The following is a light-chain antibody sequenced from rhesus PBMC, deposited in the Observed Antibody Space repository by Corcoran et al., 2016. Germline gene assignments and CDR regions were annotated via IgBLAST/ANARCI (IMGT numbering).Light chain of an antibody. CDR1: QGVSSY. V-gene: IGKV1-28*03. J-gene: IGKJ3*01. CDR3: LQHTSYPFP. Sequence: EIQMTQSPSSLSASVGDTVTITCRASQGVSSYLNWFQQKPGKAPRLLNWNASTLENGVPSRCSGRGSGTAFPLTIGSLQPEDFAAYYCLQHTSYPFPFGPGTKLDIK. CDR2: NAS.